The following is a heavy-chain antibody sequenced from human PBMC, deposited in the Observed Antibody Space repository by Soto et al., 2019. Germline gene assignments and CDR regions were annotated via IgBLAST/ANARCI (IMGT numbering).Heavy chain of an antibody. CDR1: RLIFTAVW. J-gene: IGHJ4*02. V-gene: IGHV3-15*01. CDR2: INTNPDDDTI. CDR3: TTSNLEVDF. Sequence: RARSRSLSCAPARLIFTAVWMTWDSQAPARGREWGGRINTNPDDDTIDYAALVRSRCTITRDESKTTLYLQMTSLTPDDTGFYYCTTSNLEVDFWGPGTLVTVSS.